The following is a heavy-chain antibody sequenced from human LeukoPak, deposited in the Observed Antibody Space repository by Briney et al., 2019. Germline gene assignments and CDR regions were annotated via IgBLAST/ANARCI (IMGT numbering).Heavy chain of an antibody. V-gene: IGHV3-23*01. J-gene: IGHJ6*02. Sequence: GGSLRLSCAASGFTFSSYAMSWVRQAPGKGLEWVSAISGSGGSAYYADSVKGRFTISRDNSKNTLYLQMNSLRAEDTAVYYCAKSPYLNVHPGGIAVAEYYYYGMDVWGQGTTVTVSS. CDR1: GFTFSSYA. D-gene: IGHD6-19*01. CDR3: AKSPYLNVHPGGIAVAEYYYYGMDV. CDR2: ISGSGGSA.